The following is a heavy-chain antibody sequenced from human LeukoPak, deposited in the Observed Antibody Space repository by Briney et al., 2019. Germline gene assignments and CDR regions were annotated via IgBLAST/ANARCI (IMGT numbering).Heavy chain of an antibody. J-gene: IGHJ5*02. CDR3: ARHGSSSGWYMYNWFDP. D-gene: IGHD6-19*01. CDR1: GGSISSYY. Sequence: PSETLSLTCTVPGGSISSYYWSWIRQPPGKGLEWIGYIYYSGSTNYNPSLKSRVTISVDTSRNQFSLKLSSVTAADTAVYYCARHGSSSGWYMYNWFDPWGQGTLVTVSS. CDR2: IYYSGST. V-gene: IGHV4-59*08.